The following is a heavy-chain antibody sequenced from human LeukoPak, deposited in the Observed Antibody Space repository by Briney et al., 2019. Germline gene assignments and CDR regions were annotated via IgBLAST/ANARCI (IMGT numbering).Heavy chain of an antibody. CDR1: GYTFTGYY. CDR3: AREEQHDSSGYYDGAVDY. V-gene: IGHV1-2*02. D-gene: IGHD3-22*01. J-gene: IGHJ4*02. CDR2: INPNSGGT. Sequence: ASVKVSCKASGYTFTGYYMHWVRQAPGQGLERMGWINPNSGGTNYAQKFQGRVTMTRDTSISTAYMELSRLRSDDTAVYYCAREEQHDSSGYYDGAVDYWGQGTLVTVSS.